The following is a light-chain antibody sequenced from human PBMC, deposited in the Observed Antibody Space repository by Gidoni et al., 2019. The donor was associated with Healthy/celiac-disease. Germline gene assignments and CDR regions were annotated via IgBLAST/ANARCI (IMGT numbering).Light chain of an antibody. CDR2: EDN. J-gene: IGLJ3*02. CDR3: QSYDSSNHWV. V-gene: IGLV6-57*04. Sequence: NFMLTQPHSVSESQGQTVTISCTRSSGSIASNYVQWYQQRPGSAPTTVIYEDNQRPSGVPDRFSGSIDSSSNSASLTISGLKTEDEADYYCQSYDSSNHWVFGGGTKLTVL. CDR1: SGSIASNY.